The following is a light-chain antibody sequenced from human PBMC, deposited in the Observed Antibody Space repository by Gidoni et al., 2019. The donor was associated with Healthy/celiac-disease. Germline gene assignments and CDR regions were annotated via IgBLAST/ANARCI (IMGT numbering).Light chain of an antibody. V-gene: IGKV2-28*01. CDR1: QSLLHSNGYNY. CDR3: MQALQTPRFT. J-gene: IGKJ3*01. CDR2: LGS. Sequence: DIVMTQSPLSLPVTPGEPASISCRSSQSLLHSNGYNYLDWYLQKPGQSPQLLIYLGSNRAAGVPDRCSGSGSGTDFTLKISRVEAEDVGVYYCMQALQTPRFTFXPXTKVDIK.